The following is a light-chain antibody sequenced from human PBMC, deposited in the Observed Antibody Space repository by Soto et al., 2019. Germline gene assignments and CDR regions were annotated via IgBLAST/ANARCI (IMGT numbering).Light chain of an antibody. CDR2: GAS. CDR3: QQYGSSSWT. CDR1: QSVSSSY. V-gene: IGKV3-20*01. Sequence: EIVLTQSPDTLSVSPGERARLSCRVTQSVSSSYLAWYQQKPGQAPRLLIYGASSRATGIPVRFSGSGSGTDFTLTISSLETEDFAVYYCQQYGSSSWTFGQGTKVDIK. J-gene: IGKJ1*01.